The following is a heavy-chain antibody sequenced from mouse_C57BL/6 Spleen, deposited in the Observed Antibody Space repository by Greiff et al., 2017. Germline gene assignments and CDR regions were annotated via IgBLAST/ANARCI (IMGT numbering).Heavy chain of an antibody. CDR3: ARHDGYSGAMDY. V-gene: IGHV2-6-1*01. CDR2: IWSDGST. J-gene: IGHJ4*01. D-gene: IGHD2-3*01. Sequence: QVQLKESGPGLVAPSQSLSITCTASGFSLTSYGVHWVRQPPGKGLEWLVVIWSDGSTTYNSAPKSRLSISKDNSKSQVFLKMNSLQTDDTAMCYCARHDGYSGAMDYWGQGTSVTVSS. CDR1: GFSLTSYG.